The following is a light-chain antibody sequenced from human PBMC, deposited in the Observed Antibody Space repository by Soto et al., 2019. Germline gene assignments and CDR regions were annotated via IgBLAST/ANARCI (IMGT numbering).Light chain of an antibody. CDR3: HQYNSNRHT. CDR1: QSISSW. CDR2: DAS. J-gene: IGKJ4*01. V-gene: IGKV1-5*01. Sequence: EIQMTQSPSTLSSSVGDRVTITCRASQSISSWFAWYQQKPGQAPKLLIYDASRWESGVPSRFSGSGSGTEFTLSISSRQHNYLATNYCHQYNSNRHTFGGGTKVEIK.